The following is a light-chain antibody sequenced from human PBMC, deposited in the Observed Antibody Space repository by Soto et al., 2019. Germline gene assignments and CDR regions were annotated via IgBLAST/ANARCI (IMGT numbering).Light chain of an antibody. CDR1: STNIGSSY. V-gene: IGLV1-47*01. J-gene: IGLJ2*01. CDR3: SGREASLSGHVV. Sequence: QSVLTQPHSASGTPGQRVSISCSGSSTNIGSSYVYWCQQLPGTAPKLLIFRNNQRPSGVPDRFSGSKSGTSASLAISGLRSEDEADSYWSGREASLSGHVVFGGGTKVTVL. CDR2: RNN.